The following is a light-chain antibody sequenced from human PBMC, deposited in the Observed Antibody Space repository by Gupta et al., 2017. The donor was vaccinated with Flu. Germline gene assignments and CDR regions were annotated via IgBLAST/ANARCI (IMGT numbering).Light chain of an antibody. Sequence: DIQLTQSPSSLSASVGDRVTITCRARQSISSYLAWYQQKAGKAPKLLIYGASTLDSGVPSRFSGSGSGTEFTLTISSLQPEDCATYYCQHLNSYPYTFGQGTKVEIK. CDR1: QSISSY. V-gene: IGKV1-9*01. CDR3: QHLNSYPYT. CDR2: GAS. J-gene: IGKJ4*01.